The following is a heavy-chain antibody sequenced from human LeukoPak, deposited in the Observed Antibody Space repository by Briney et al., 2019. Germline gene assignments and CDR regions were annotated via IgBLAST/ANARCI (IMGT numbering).Heavy chain of an antibody. CDR1: GFTFSSYW. J-gene: IGHJ4*02. V-gene: IGHV3-48*04. CDR2: ISSSSSII. D-gene: IGHD3-22*01. Sequence: GGSLRLSCAASGFTFSSYWMSWVRQAPGKGLEWVSYISSSSSIIYYADSVKGRFTISRDNAKNSLYLQMNSLRAEDTAVYYCARDDSSGYYYDYWGQGTLVTVSS. CDR3: ARDDSSGYYYDY.